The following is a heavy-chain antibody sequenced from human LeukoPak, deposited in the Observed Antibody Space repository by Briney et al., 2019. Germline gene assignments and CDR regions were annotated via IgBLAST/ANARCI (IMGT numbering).Heavy chain of an antibody. D-gene: IGHD5-24*01. CDR3: ARAGRGDGYKPPRY. CDR1: GYTFTGYY. V-gene: IGHV1-2*02. Sequence: ASVKVSCKASGYTFTGYYMHWVRQAPGQGLEWMGWTNPNSGGTNYGQKFQGRVTMTRDTSISTAYMELSRLRSDDTAVYYCARAGRGDGYKPPRYWGQGTLVTVSS. CDR2: TNPNSGGT. J-gene: IGHJ4*02.